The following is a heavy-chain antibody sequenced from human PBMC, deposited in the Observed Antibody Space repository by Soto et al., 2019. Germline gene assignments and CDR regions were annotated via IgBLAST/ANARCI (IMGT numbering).Heavy chain of an antibody. CDR2: IFSNDDK. Sequence: QVTLRESGPVLVKPTETLTLTCTVSGFSLTNPRMGVSWIRQSPGKALEWLAHIFSNDDKSYNTSLRSRLTISQDTSKGQVVLTMTSLDPVDTATYYCARTFYDILSGYSHFDYWGQGTLVTVSS. CDR3: ARTFYDILSGYSHFDY. J-gene: IGHJ4*02. D-gene: IGHD3-9*01. V-gene: IGHV2-26*01. CDR1: GFSLTNPRMG.